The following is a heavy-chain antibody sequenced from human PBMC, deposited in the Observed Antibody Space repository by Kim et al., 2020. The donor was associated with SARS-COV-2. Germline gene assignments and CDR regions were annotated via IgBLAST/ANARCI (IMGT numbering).Heavy chain of an antibody. V-gene: IGHV4-59*13. J-gene: IGHJ4*02. Sequence: SETLSLTCTVSGASIGSDYWSWIRQPPGKGLEWIGYIYHSGSTNYNPSPKSRVTISVDTSKNQFSLRLSSVTAADTAVYYCARSGTLTSGRVDVYWGQGT. CDR1: GASIGSDY. CDR3: ARSGTLTSGRVDVY. D-gene: IGHD3-10*01. CDR2: IYHSGST.